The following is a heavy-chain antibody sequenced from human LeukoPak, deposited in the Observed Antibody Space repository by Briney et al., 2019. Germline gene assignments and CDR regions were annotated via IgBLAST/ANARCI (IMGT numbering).Heavy chain of an antibody. Sequence: GGSLRLSCAASGFTFRSYAMSWVRQAPGRGLEWVSSISGDTRSTYYADSVKGRFTISRDNSKNTLYLQMNSLRAGDTAVYYCAKDVTDPDYGDFSWGQGTLVTVSS. D-gene: IGHD4-17*01. V-gene: IGHV3-23*01. CDR2: ISGDTRST. J-gene: IGHJ4*02. CDR1: GFTFRSYA. CDR3: AKDVTDPDYGDFS.